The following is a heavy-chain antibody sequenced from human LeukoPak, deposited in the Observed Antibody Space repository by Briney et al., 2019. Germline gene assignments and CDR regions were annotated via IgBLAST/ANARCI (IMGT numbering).Heavy chain of an antibody. CDR2: FDPEDGGT. CDR3: AREISSSLDY. CDR1: GYTFTSYD. J-gene: IGHJ4*02. V-gene: IGHV1-24*01. D-gene: IGHD6-6*01. Sequence: ASVKVSCKASGYTFTSYDINWVRQATGQGLEWMGGFDPEDGGTIYAQKFQGRVTTTEDTSTDTAYMEVSSLRSEDTAVYYCAREISSSLDYWGQGTLVTVSS.